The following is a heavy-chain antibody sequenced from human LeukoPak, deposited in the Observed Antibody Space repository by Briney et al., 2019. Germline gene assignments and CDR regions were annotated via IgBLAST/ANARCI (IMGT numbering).Heavy chain of an antibody. V-gene: IGHV5-51*01. CDR3: ARYFSYSSDDAFDI. CDR2: IYPGDSDT. D-gene: IGHD6-25*01. CDR1: GYSFTSYW. J-gene: IGHJ3*02. Sequence: GESPQISRQGSGYSFTSYWIGWVRQVPGKGLEWMGIIYPGDSDTRYSPSFQAQVTISADKSISTAYLQWSGLKASDTARYYCARYFSYSSDDAFDIWGQGTMVTVSS.